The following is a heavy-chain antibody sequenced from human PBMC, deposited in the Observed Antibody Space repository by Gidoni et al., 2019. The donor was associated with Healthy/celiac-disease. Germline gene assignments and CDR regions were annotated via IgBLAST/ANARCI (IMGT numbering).Heavy chain of an antibody. CDR2: IRSKAYGGTT. D-gene: IGHD3-16*02. V-gene: IGHV3-49*04. CDR1: GFTCGDYA. CDR3: TREGGDYVWGSYRPDYYYMDV. J-gene: IGHJ6*03. Sequence: EVQLVESGGGLVQPGRSLRLSCTASGFTCGDYAMCWVRQAPGKGLEWVGFIRSKAYGGTTEYAASVKGRFTISRDDSKSIAYLQMNSLKTEDTAVYYCTREGGDYVWGSYRPDYYYMDVWGKGTTVTVSS.